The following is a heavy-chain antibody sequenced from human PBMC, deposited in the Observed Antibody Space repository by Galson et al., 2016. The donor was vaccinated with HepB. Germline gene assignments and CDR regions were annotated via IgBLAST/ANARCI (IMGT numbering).Heavy chain of an antibody. V-gene: IGHV4-34*01. CDR2: INHNGNT. Sequence: ETLSLTCAVYSGSFSGYYWTWIRQPPGKGLEWIGEINHNGNTNYSPSLKTRVTISVDTSKKQFSLTVTSVTAADAAVYYCAGRGVSSEDWGQGTQVAVSS. CDR1: SGSFSGYY. J-gene: IGHJ4*02. CDR3: AGRGVSSED.